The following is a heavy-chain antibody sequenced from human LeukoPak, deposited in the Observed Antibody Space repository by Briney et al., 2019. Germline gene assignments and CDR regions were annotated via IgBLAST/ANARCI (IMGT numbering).Heavy chain of an antibody. J-gene: IGHJ4*01. D-gene: IGHD2-2*01. Sequence: ASVKVSCKASGYTFTSYAVHWVRQAPGQRLEWMGWINAGNGKTKYSQKFQGRVTITRDTSASTAYMELSSLRSEDTAVCYCARDSGYHLLWYWGQEPWSPSPQ. CDR3: ARDSGYHLLWY. V-gene: IGHV1-3*01. CDR1: GYTFTSYA. CDR2: INAGNGKT.